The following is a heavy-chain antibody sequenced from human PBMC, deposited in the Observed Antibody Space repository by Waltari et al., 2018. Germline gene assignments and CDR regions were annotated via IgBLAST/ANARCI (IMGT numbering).Heavy chain of an antibody. Sequence: QLQLQESGPGLVKPSETLSLTCPVSGGSISSRRYYWGWIRQPPGKGLEWIGSIYYSGSTYYNPSLKSRVTISVDTSKNQFSLKLSSVTAADTAVYYCARLSRKVRGVLDYWGQGTLVTVSS. V-gene: IGHV4-39*07. CDR1: GGSISSRRYY. D-gene: IGHD3-10*01. CDR2: IYYSGST. CDR3: ARLSRKVRGVLDY. J-gene: IGHJ4*02.